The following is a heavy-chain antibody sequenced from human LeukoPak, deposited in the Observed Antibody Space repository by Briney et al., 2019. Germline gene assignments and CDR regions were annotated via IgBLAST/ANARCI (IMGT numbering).Heavy chain of an antibody. CDR2: IIPIFGTA. CDR3: ATEYYYDSSGYYPPRN. D-gene: IGHD3-22*01. CDR1: GGTFSSYA. J-gene: IGHJ4*02. V-gene: IGHV1-69*13. Sequence: ASVKVSCKASGGTFSSYAISWVRQAPGQGLEWMGGIIPIFGTANYAQKFQGRVTITADESTSTAYMELSSLRSEDTAVYYCATEYYYDSSGYYPPRNWGQGTLVTVSS.